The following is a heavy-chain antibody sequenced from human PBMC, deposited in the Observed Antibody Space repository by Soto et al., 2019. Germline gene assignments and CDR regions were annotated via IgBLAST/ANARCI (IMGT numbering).Heavy chain of an antibody. Sequence: QVQLVQSGAEVKKPGASVKVSCKASGYTFTSYGISWVRQAPGQGLEWMGWISAYNGNTNYAQKLQGRVTRTTDTTTSKDYMELRSLKSDDTAVYSCARRGGGGVGEATHLNDYWGQGTLVTVSS. J-gene: IGHJ4*02. CDR1: GYTFTSYG. V-gene: IGHV1-18*01. D-gene: IGHD2-15*01. CDR3: ARRGGGGVGEATHLNDY. CDR2: ISAYNGNT.